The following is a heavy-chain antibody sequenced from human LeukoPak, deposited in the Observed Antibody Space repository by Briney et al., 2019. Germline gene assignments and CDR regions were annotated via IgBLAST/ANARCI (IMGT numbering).Heavy chain of an antibody. V-gene: IGHV3-7*01. D-gene: IGHD3-9*01. CDR3: ARDRGDILTAYYIGEGDY. Sequence: PGGSLRLSCAASGFTVSSNYMSWVRQAPGKGLEWVANIKQDGSEKYYVDSVKGRFTISRDNAKNSLYLQMNSLRAEDTAVYYCARDRGDILTAYYIGEGDYWGQGTLVNVSS. CDR1: GFTVSSNY. CDR2: IKQDGSEK. J-gene: IGHJ4*02.